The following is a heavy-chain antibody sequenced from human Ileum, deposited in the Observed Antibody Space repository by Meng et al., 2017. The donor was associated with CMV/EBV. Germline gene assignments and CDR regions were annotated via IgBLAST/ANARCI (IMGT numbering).Heavy chain of an antibody. V-gene: IGHV3-9*01. CDR2: ISWNSGRI. D-gene: IGHD2-15*01. Sequence: GGSLRLSCAASGFTFDDYAMHWVRQAPGKGLEWVSGISWNSGRIGYADSVKGRFTISRDNAKNSLYLQMNSLRAEDTALYYCAKDMKGYCSGGGCYGPFMDYWGQGTLVTVSS. CDR3: AKDMKGYCSGGGCYGPFMDY. J-gene: IGHJ4*02. CDR1: GFTFDDYA.